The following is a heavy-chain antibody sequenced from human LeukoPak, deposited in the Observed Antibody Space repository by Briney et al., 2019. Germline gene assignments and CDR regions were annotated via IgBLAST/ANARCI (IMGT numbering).Heavy chain of an antibody. J-gene: IGHJ4*02. CDR1: GFTFSSYN. D-gene: IGHD2-15*01. V-gene: IGHV3-21*01. CDR3: ARVLETDCRGGSCYSGLDY. Sequence: KAGGSLRLSCAASGFTFSSYNMNWVRQAPGRGLEWVSSISRTGSYIYYADSVKGRFTISRDNAQNSLYLQMNSLRVEDTAVYYCARVLETDCRGGSCYSGLDYWGQGTLVTVSS. CDR2: ISRTGSYI.